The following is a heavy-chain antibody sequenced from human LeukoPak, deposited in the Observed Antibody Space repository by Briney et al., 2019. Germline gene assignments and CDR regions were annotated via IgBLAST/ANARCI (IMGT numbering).Heavy chain of an antibody. D-gene: IGHD6-19*01. V-gene: IGHV3-30*02. Sequence: GGSLRLSCAASGFSFSNFGMHWGRRAPGKVLEWVAFIRYDGSNKYYADSVKGRFTISRDNSKNTLYLQMNSLRAEDTAVYYCARVGRVYSSGWYVYYWGQGTLVTVSS. CDR2: IRYDGSNK. CDR3: ARVGRVYSSGWYVYY. J-gene: IGHJ4*02. CDR1: GFSFSNFG.